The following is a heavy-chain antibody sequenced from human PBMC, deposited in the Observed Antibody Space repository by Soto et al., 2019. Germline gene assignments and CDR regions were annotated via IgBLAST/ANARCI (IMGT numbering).Heavy chain of an antibody. CDR2: VYFSGTT. J-gene: IGHJ5*02. Sequence: QVQLQESGPGLVKPSQTLSLTCTVSGDSINRGGFYWSRIRLLPGTGLEWIGYVYFSGTTYYNPSFKSRITISVDWSKNVFSLTLSSVTAADSAVYYCAKGTGSWSPRDWFDRWGRVILDIVSS. CDR1: GDSINRGGFY. CDR3: AKGTGSWSPRDWFDR. D-gene: IGHD3-10*01. V-gene: IGHV4-31*03.